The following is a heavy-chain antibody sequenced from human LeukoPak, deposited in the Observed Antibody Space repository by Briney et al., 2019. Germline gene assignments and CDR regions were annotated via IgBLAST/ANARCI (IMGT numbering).Heavy chain of an antibody. V-gene: IGHV4-30-4*08. CDR3: ARLGYSSSMFDY. CDR1: GGSITSANYF. Sequence: SETLSLTCTVSGGSITSANYFWSWIRQPPGGGLEWIVYTRNSGSTYYNPSLKSRVSMTVDTSKNQFSLRLSSVTAADTAVYYCARLGYSSSMFDYCGQGTLVTVSS. J-gene: IGHJ4*02. CDR2: TRNSGST. D-gene: IGHD6-13*01.